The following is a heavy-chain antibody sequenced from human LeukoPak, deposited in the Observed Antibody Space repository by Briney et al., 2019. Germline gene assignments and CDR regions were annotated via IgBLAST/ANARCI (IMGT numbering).Heavy chain of an antibody. J-gene: IGHJ5*02. D-gene: IGHD3-9*01. CDR1: GGSFSGYY. V-gene: IGHV4-59*08. CDR3: ARVDRYYDILTGYHAGDWFDP. Sequence: SETLSLTCAVYGGSFSGYYWSWIRQPPGKGLEWIGYIYYSGSTNYNPSLKSRVTISVDTSKNQFSLKLSSVTAADTAVYYCARVDRYYDILTGYHAGDWFDPWGQGTLVTVSS. CDR2: IYYSGST.